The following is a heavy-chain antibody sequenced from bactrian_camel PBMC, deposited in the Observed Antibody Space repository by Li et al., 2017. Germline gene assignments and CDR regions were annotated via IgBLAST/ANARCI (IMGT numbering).Heavy chain of an antibody. Sequence: VQLVESGGGSVEAGGSLRLSCAISGSTAGIQSMAWFRQYPGNEREAIAAIDNDGFPTYHAAVKGRFTISQDNAGNTLSLQMNSLKPEDTAMYYCAADPWNNWHSDYVPSPSDFDYWGQGTQVTVS. D-gene: IGHD4*01. CDR1: GSTAGIQS. CDR3: AADPWNNWHSDYVPSPSDFDY. V-gene: IGHV3S53*01. CDR2: IDNDGFP. J-gene: IGHJ6*01.